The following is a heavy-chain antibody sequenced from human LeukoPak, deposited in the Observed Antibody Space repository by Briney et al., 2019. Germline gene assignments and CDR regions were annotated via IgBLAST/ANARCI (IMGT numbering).Heavy chain of an antibody. CDR1: GFSFSGHW. D-gene: IGHD6-6*01. CDR2: ISPTGSTT. J-gene: IGHJ4*02. Sequence: GVSLRLSCTASGFSFSGHWMHWARQLPGKGLVWVSRISPTGSTTSYADSVKGRFTVSKDNAKNTLYLQVNNLRAEDTAVYYCARGPNSNWSGLDFWGQGTLLTVSS. V-gene: IGHV3-74*01. CDR3: ARGPNSNWSGLDF.